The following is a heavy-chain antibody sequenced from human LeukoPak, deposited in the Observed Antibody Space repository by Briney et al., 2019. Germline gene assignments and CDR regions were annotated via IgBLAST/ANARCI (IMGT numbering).Heavy chain of an antibody. V-gene: IGHV3-66*01. Sequence: GGSLRPSCAASGFTVSSNYMSSVRQPPGKGLEWVSVIYSGGSTYYADSVKGRLTISRDNSKNTLYLQMNSLRAEDTAVYYCARVMQWTNFDYWGQGTLVTVSS. CDR1: GFTVSSNY. D-gene: IGHD6-19*01. CDR3: ARVMQWTNFDY. J-gene: IGHJ4*02. CDR2: IYSGGST.